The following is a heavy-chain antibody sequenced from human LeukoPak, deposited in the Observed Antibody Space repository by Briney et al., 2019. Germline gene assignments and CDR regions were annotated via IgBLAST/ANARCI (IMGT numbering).Heavy chain of an antibody. D-gene: IGHD3-16*01. J-gene: IGHJ4*02. CDR1: GFTVSGTH. V-gene: IGHV3-53*01. CDR3: AKDEATSGGGLAS. CDR2: MYTGGTT. Sequence: GGSLGLSCAASGFTVSGTHMSWVRQAPGKGLEWVSAMYTGGTTYYADSVAGRFTVSRDNSKNTLYLHMNSLRVEDTAVYYCAKDEATSGGGLASWGQGTLVSVSS.